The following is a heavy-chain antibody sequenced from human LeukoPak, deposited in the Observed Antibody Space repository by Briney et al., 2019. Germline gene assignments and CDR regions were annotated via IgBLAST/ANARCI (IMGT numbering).Heavy chain of an antibody. CDR2: ISGSGGSA. CDR3: AKLGIQLWSPFDY. J-gene: IGHJ4*02. V-gene: IGHV3-23*01. CDR1: GFTFSNYA. Sequence: GGSLRLSCSASGFTFSNYAMSWVRQAPGKGLEWVSAISGSGGSAYYADSVKGRFTISRDNSKNTLYLQMNSLRAEDTAVYYCAKLGIQLWSPFDYWGQGTLVTVSS. D-gene: IGHD5-18*01.